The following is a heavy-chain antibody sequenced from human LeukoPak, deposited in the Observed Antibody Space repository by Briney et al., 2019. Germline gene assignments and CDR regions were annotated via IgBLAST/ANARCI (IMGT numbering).Heavy chain of an antibody. Sequence: ASVKVSCKASGYTFTSYGISWVRQAPGQGLEWMGWISAYNGNTNYAQKFQGRVTMTRDTSTSTVYMELSSLRSEDTAVYYCARGPSIAVAGTRAWYFDYWGQGTLVTVSS. CDR1: GYTFTSYG. CDR3: ARGPSIAVAGTRAWYFDY. CDR2: ISAYNGNT. D-gene: IGHD6-19*01. J-gene: IGHJ4*02. V-gene: IGHV1-18*01.